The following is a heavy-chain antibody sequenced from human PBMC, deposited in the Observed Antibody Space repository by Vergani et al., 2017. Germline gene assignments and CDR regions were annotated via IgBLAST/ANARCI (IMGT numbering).Heavy chain of an antibody. J-gene: IGHJ4*02. V-gene: IGHV4-34*01. Sequence: QVQLQESGPGLVKPSETLSLTCTVSGGSFSGYYWSWIRQPPGKGLEWIGEINHSGSTNYNPSLKSRVTISVDTSKNQFSLKLSSVTAADTAVYYCARGQCSGGSCYGYWGQGTLVTVSS. CDR3: ARGQCSGGSCYGY. D-gene: IGHD2-15*01. CDR2: INHSGST. CDR1: GGSFSGYY.